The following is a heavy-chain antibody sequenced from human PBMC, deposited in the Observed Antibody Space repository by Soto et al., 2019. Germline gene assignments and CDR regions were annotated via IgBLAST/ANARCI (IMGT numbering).Heavy chain of an antibody. J-gene: IGHJ4*02. Sequence: EVQLLESGGGLVQPGGSLRLSCAASGFTFSSYAMSWVRQAPGKGLEWVSLITGTGGNTLYADSVKGWFTISRDNSKNTLYLHVNSLRADDTAIYYCAKDEDVVGTITDYWGQGTLVTVSS. V-gene: IGHV3-23*01. CDR3: AKDEDVVGTITDY. CDR2: ITGTGGNT. CDR1: GFTFSSYA. D-gene: IGHD5-12*01.